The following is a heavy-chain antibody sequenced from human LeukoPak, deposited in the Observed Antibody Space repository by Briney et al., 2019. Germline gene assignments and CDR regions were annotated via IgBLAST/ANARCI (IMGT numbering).Heavy chain of an antibody. J-gene: IGHJ3*02. V-gene: IGHV3-30-3*01. Sequence: GGSLRLSCAASGFTFSSYAMHWVRQAPGKGLEWVAVISYDGSSKYYADSVKGRFTISRDNSKNTLYLQMNSLRAEDTAVYYCASLGLAGSAFDIWGQGTMVTVSS. CDR1: GFTFSSYA. CDR2: ISYDGSSK. CDR3: ASLGLAGSAFDI. D-gene: IGHD2-15*01.